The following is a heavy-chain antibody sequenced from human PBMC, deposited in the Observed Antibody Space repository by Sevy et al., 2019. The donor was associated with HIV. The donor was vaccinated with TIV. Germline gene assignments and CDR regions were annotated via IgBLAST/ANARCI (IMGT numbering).Heavy chain of an antibody. D-gene: IGHD5-12*01. Sequence: GGSLRLSCTASGFTFGDYAMSWVRQAPGKGLEWVGFIRSKAYGGTTEYAASVKGRFTISRDDSKSIAYLQMNSLKTEDTAVYYCTRAEMATNLESYYYYMDVWGKGTTVTVSS. V-gene: IGHV3-49*04. CDR1: GFTFGDYA. J-gene: IGHJ6*03. CDR3: TRAEMATNLESYYYYMDV. CDR2: IRSKAYGGTT.